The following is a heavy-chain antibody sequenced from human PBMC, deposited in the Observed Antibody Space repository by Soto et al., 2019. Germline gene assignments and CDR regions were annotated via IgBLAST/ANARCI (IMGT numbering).Heavy chain of an antibody. J-gene: IGHJ5*02. V-gene: IGHV1-18*01. CDR3: ARDPQYCTNGVCYRGWFDP. CDR2: ISAYNGNT. CDR1: GYTFTSYG. Sequence: ASVKVSCKASGYTFTSYGMRLVCQAPAQALEWMGWISAYNGNTNYAQKLQGSVTMTTDTSTSTAYMGLKSLRSDDTAVYYCARDPQYCTNGVCYRGWFDPWGQGTLVTVSS. D-gene: IGHD2-8*01.